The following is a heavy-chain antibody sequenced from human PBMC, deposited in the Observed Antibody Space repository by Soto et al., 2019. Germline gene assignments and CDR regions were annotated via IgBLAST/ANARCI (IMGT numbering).Heavy chain of an antibody. V-gene: IGHV3-30-3*01. Sequence: QVQLVESGGGVVEPGRSLRLSCAASGFTFSNSAMHWARQAPGKGLEWVAVISYDGNNKYYADSVKGRFTISTDNSMNTLYLQMNSLRPEDTAVYYCARDRVVAGIGEFDYWGQGTLVTVSS. J-gene: IGHJ4*02. CDR3: ARDRVVAGIGEFDY. CDR1: GFTFSNSA. CDR2: ISYDGNNK. D-gene: IGHD6-19*01.